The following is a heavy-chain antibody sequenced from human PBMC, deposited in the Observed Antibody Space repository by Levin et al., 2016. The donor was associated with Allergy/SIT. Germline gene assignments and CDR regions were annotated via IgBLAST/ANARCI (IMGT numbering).Heavy chain of an antibody. V-gene: IGHV3-21*01. D-gene: IGHD6-19*01. CDR2: ISSSSSYI. CDR1: GFTFSSYS. CDR3: ARDPNSSGWYYYYYYGMDV. Sequence: GESLKISCAASGFTFSSYSMNWVRQAPGKGLEWVSSISSSSSYIYYADSVKGRFTISRDNAKNSLYLQMNSLRAEDTAVYYCARDPNSSGWYYYYYYGMDVWGQGTTVTVSS. J-gene: IGHJ6*02.